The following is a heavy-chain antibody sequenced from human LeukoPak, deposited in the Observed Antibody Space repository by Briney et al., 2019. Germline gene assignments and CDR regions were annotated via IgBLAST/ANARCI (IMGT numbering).Heavy chain of an antibody. CDR1: GNYW. Sequence: GGSLRLSCAASGNYWMHWVRQVPGKGLVWVSHINSDGSWTSYADSVEGRFTISKDNAKNTVYLQMNSLRAEDTAVYYCACSAGGNDFWSGYLDYWGQGSLVTVSS. D-gene: IGHD3-3*01. J-gene: IGHJ4*02. CDR2: INSDGSWT. CDR3: ACSAGGNDFWSGYLDY. V-gene: IGHV3-74*01.